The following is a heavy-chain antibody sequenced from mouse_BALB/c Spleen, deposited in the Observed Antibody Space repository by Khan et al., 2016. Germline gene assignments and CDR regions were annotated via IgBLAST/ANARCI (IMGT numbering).Heavy chain of an antibody. V-gene: IGHV1-9*01. Sequence: QVQLQQSGAELMKPGASVKISCKASGYTFSRSWIEWIKVRPGHGLEWIGEILPGTDSTNYNDKFKGKAAFTAESSSSTAYIQLNSLTSEDSAVYCCARGASWGQGTMVTVSA. J-gene: IGHJ3*01. CDR3: ARGAS. CDR2: ILPGTDST. CDR1: GYTFSRSW.